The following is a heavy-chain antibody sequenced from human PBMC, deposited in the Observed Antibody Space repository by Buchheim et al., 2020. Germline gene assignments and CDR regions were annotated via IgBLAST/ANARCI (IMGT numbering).Heavy chain of an antibody. Sequence: QVQLQESGPGLVKPSETLSLTCTVSGCSISSYYWSWIRQPPGKGLEWIGYIYYSGSTNYNPSLKSRVTISVDTSKNQFSLKLSSVTAADTAVYYCARDPSAGLWGQGTL. V-gene: IGHV4-59*01. CDR3: ARDPSAGL. CDR1: GCSISSYY. CDR2: IYYSGST. J-gene: IGHJ4*02.